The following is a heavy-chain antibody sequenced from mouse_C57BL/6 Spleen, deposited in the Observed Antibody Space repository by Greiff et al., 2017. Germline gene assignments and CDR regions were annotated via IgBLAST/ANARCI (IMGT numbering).Heavy chain of an antibody. CDR3: ERQRDYWGSRLGY. D-gene: IGHD1-1*01. Sequence: EVMLVESGGGLVQPGGSLKLSCAASGFTFSDYYMYWVRQTPEKSLEWVAYISTGGGSTYYPDTVKGRFTITRDNATNTLYLQMSRLKSEDTAVYYWERQRDYWGSRLGYGGQGTTLTVSS. CDR1: GFTFSDYY. CDR2: ISTGGGST. V-gene: IGHV5-12*01. J-gene: IGHJ2*01.